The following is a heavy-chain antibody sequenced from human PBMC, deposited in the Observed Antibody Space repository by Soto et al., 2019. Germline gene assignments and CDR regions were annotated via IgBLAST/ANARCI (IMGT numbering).Heavy chain of an antibody. CDR1: GVSISNSSYY. J-gene: IGHJ4*02. Sequence: SETLSLTCTVSGVSISNSSYYWGWIRRPPGKGLEWIGTIYYSGITYYNPSLKSRVTISVDTSKNQFSLKLTSVTAADTAVYYCARHGSNWGQGTLVTV. CDR3: ARHGSN. CDR2: IYYSGIT. V-gene: IGHV4-39*01.